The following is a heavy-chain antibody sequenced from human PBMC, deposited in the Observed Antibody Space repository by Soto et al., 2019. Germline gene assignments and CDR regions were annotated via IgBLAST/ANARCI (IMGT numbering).Heavy chain of an antibody. Sequence: PGGSLRLSCAASGFTFTSYAMSWVRQAPGKGLKWVSGIIIYGPSIYYADSVEGRFTISRDNAKNTLFLQMNSLRVEDTAVYYCARAGWYRFDYWGQGTLVTVSS. J-gene: IGHJ4*02. D-gene: IGHD6-19*01. CDR3: ARAGWYRFDY. CDR1: GFTFTSYA. V-gene: IGHV3-23*01. CDR2: IIIYGPSI.